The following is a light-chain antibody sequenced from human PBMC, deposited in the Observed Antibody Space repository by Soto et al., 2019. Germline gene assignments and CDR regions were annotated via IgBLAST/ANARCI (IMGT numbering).Light chain of an antibody. CDR3: QKYGNSPIN. CDR1: QDIGSW. CDR2: AAS. J-gene: IGKJ5*01. V-gene: IGKV1-12*01. Sequence: DIQMTPSPSSVSASVLYTVTITFRASQDIGSWLALFQQKPGRAPKLLIYAASSLQSGVPSRFSGSGSGTDFTLTISRLEPEDFAVYYCQKYGNSPINFGQGTRLEIK.